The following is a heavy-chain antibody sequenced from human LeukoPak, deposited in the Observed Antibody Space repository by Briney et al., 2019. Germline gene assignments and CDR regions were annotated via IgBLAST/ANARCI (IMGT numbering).Heavy chain of an antibody. Sequence: SETLYLTCTVSGGYISSGGYYWSWIRQPPGKGLEWIGYIYYSGSTYYNPSLKSRVTISVDTSKNQFSLKLSSVTAADTAVYYCAREVSRWPYYFDYWGQGTLVTVSS. CDR3: AREVSRWPYYFDY. V-gene: IGHV4-30-4*01. D-gene: IGHD4-23*01. CDR2: IYYSGST. J-gene: IGHJ4*02. CDR1: GGYISSGGYY.